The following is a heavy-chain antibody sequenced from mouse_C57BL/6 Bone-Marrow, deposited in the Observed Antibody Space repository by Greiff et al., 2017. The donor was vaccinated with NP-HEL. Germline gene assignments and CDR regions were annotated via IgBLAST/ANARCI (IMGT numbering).Heavy chain of an antibody. CDR2: IYPGSGST. CDR1: GYTFTSYW. CDR3: ARSRDQGSSSAMDY. D-gene: IGHD1-1*01. J-gene: IGHJ4*01. V-gene: IGHV1-55*01. Sequence: QVQLQQSGAELVKPGASVKMSCKASGYTFTSYWITWVKQRPGQGLEWIGDIYPGSGSTNYNEKFKSKATLTVDTSSSTAYMQLSSLTSEDSAVYYCARSRDQGSSSAMDYWGQGTSVTVSS.